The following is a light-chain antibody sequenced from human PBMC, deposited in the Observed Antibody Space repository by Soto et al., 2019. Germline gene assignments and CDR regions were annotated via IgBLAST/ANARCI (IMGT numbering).Light chain of an antibody. V-gene: IGKV4-1*01. J-gene: IGKJ1*01. CDR3: QQYYGSSGT. Sequence: SLAVSLGERATINCKSSQNILYSSNNKNYLAWYQQKPGQPPKLLIYWASTRESGVPDRFSGSGSGTDFTLTISSLQAEDVAVYYCQQYYGSSGTFGQGTKVEIK. CDR2: WAS. CDR1: QNILYSSNNKNY.